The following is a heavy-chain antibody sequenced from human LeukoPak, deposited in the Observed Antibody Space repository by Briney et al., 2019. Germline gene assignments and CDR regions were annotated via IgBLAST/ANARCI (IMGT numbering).Heavy chain of an antibody. J-gene: IGHJ3*02. CDR3: TREGVYSPDPSSYHRLPFDI. CDR2: IIPTLNVA. V-gene: IGHV1-69*04. CDR1: GDNFSSYV. D-gene: IGHD3-16*02. Sequence: SVKVSCKASGDNFSSYVLTWVRQASGQGLEWMGRIIPTLNVANFAQKFKGRVSITADKSTNTAHLELTSLRSEDTAVYYCTREGVYSPDPSSYHRLPFDIWGKGTVVIVSS.